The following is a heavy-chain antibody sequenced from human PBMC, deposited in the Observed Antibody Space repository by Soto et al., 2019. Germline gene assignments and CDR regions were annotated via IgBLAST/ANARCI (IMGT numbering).Heavy chain of an antibody. CDR2: ISGSASNT. J-gene: IGHJ6*02. D-gene: IGHD6-6*01. Sequence: EVQLLESGGGLVQPGGSLRLSCAASGFTFSSYAMTWVRQAPGKGLEWVSSISGSASNTYYEDSVKGRFTISRDNSKKSLYLQMHSLKDEDTALYYCAKVVSGGYSTSSFYGMDVWGQGTTVTVSS. V-gene: IGHV3-23*01. CDR3: AKVVSGGYSTSSFYGMDV. CDR1: GFTFSSYA.